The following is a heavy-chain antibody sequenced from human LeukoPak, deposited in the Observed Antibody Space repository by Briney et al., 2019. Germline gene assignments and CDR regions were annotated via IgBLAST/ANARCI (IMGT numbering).Heavy chain of an antibody. CDR2: IYPGDSDT. CDR3: ARPVLNSGSYSLDY. D-gene: IGHD1-26*01. V-gene: IGHV5-51*01. CDR1: GYSFTSYW. J-gene: IGHJ4*02. Sequence: GESLKISCKGSGYSFTSYWIAWVRQMPGKGLGWMGIIYPGDSDTRYSPSFQGQATISADKSTSTAYLQWSSLKASDSAMYYCARPVLNSGSYSLDYWGQGTLVTVSS.